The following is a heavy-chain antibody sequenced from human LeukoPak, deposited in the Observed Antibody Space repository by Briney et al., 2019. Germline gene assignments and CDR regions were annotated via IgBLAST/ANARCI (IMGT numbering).Heavy chain of an antibody. CDR3: ARGIWTRTVSSYYLDY. CDR2: INAGNGHT. D-gene: IGHD3/OR15-3a*01. J-gene: IGHJ4*02. CDR1: GYTFTSYA. Sequence: ASVKVSCKASGYTFTSYAMNWVRQAPGQRLEWMGWINAGNGHTRYSQRFQGRVTITRDTSATTAYMEVTSLRSEDTAVYYCARGIWTRTVSSYYLDYWGQGTLVTVSS. V-gene: IGHV1-3*01.